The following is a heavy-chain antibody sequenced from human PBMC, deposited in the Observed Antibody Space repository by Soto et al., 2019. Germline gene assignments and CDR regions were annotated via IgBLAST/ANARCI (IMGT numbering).Heavy chain of an antibody. J-gene: IGHJ6*02. D-gene: IGHD6-19*01. Sequence: QVQLVQSGAEVKKPGASVKVSCKASGYTFTSYGISWVRQAPGQGLEWMGWISAYNGNTNYAQKLQGRVTMTTDTSTSTAYMELRSLRSDDTAVYYCARDTYSSCWYRNYYYYYGMDVWGQGTTVTVSS. CDR1: GYTFTSYG. CDR2: ISAYNGNT. V-gene: IGHV1-18*04. CDR3: ARDTYSSCWYRNYYYYYGMDV.